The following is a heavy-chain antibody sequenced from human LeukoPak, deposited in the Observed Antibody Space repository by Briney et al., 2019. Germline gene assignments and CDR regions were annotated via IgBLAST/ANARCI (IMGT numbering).Heavy chain of an antibody. V-gene: IGHV4-59*08. D-gene: IGHD2-15*01. CDR2: IYFSGSI. CDR1: GASISSYS. CDR3: ARPGYCSGGSCSDWFDS. J-gene: IGHJ5*01. Sequence: HSETLSLTCTVSGASISSYSWNWIRQPPGRGLEWIGYIYFSGSINYSPSLKSRVTISVDTSKNQFSLKLSSVPAADAAVYYCARPGYCSGGSCSDWFDSWGQGTLVTVSS.